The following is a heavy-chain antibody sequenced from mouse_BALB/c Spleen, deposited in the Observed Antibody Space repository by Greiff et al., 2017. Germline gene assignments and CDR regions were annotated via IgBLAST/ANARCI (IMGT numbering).Heavy chain of an antibody. CDR3: NAFTVSYAMDY. V-gene: IGHV14-4*02. J-gene: IGHJ4*01. CDR1: GFNIKDYY. D-gene: IGHD1-1*01. CDR2: IDPENGDT. Sequence: EVQLQQSGAELVRSGASVKLSCTASGFNIKDYYMHWVKQRPEQGLEWIGWIDPENGDTEYAPKFQGKATMTADTSSNTAYLQLSSLTSEDTAVYYCNAFTVSYAMDYWGQGTSVTVSS.